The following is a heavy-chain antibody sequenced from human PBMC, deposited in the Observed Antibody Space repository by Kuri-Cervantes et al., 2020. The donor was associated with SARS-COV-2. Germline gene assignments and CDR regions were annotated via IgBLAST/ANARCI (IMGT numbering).Heavy chain of an antibody. D-gene: IGHD1-14*01. Sequence: GESLKISCTGSGFVFNSYGMHWVRQAPGKGLEWVAFIRYDGSNKYYVDTVRGRFAISKDNSKNILSLQMNSLRVEDTAIYYCAKDSMSPERPVEDYHYYIDLWGTGTPVTVSS. J-gene: IGHJ6*03. V-gene: IGHV3-30*02. CDR2: IRYDGSNK. CDR3: AKDSMSPERPVEDYHYYIDL. CDR1: GFVFNSYG.